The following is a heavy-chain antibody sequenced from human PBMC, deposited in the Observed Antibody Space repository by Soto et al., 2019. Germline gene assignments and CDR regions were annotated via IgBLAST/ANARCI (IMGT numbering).Heavy chain of an antibody. D-gene: IGHD2-2*01. CDR3: ARDPPSTLGSFDI. Sequence: QVQLVESGGGVVQPGRSQRLSCAASGFTFSMYGMHWVRQAPGKGLEWMATVYYDGHNKYYADSVRGRFNISRYNSKNMVYLQMNSLRAEDTAVYYCARDPPSTLGSFDIWGRGTMVTVSS. J-gene: IGHJ3*02. V-gene: IGHV3-33*01. CDR1: GFTFSMYG. CDR2: VYYDGHNK.